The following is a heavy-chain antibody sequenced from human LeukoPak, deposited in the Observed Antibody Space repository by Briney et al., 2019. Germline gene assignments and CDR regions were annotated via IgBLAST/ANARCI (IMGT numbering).Heavy chain of an antibody. CDR1: GYTFTRYY. CDR2: INPSGGST. Sequence: ASVKVSCKASGYTFTRYYMHWVRRAPGQGLEWMGIINPSGGSTSYAQKFQGRVTMTRDTSISTAYMELSRLRSDDTAVYYCARDREMWSKDAFDIWGQGTMVTVSS. D-gene: IGHD2-21*01. V-gene: IGHV1-46*01. J-gene: IGHJ3*02. CDR3: ARDREMWSKDAFDI.